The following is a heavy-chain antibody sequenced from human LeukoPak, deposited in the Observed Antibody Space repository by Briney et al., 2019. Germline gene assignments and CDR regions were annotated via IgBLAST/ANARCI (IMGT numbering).Heavy chain of an antibody. CDR1: GLGRSFKETW. J-gene: IGHJ4*02. Sequence: GGSLRISCSASGLGRSFKETWMGWVRRAPGKGLEWIGRIKGKPDGGAIDYIAPVRGRFSISRDDSKNLVFLQMDSLKIEDTAVYYCTTDPRYWGQGTMVTVPS. CDR2: IKGKPDGGAI. CDR3: TTDPRY. V-gene: IGHV3-15*01.